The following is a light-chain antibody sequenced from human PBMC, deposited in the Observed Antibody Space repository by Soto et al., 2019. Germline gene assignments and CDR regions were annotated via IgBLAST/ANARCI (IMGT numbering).Light chain of an antibody. Sequence: QSALTQPPSVSGSPGQSITISCTGTSNDVGGYNFVSWYQQHPGKAPKLMIYEVSKRPSGVSDRLSGSKSGNSASLTISGLQAEDEADYYCGSSAASSTWVFGGGTKLTVL. V-gene: IGLV2-14*01. CDR1: SNDVGGYNF. CDR2: EVS. J-gene: IGLJ3*02. CDR3: GSSAASSTWV.